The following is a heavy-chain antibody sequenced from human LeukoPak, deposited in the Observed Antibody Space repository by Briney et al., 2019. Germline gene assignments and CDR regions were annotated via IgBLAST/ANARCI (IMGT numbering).Heavy chain of an antibody. J-gene: IGHJ4*02. Sequence: GGSLRLSCAASGFTFSSYAMSWVRQAPGKGLEWVSGISGSAVSTFYADSVNGRFTISRDNSKTTLYLHMDSLRVEDTAVYYCAKDQTVAVAGPFDNWGQGTLVTVSS. V-gene: IGHV3-23*01. CDR1: GFTFSSYA. D-gene: IGHD6-19*01. CDR2: ISGSAVST. CDR3: AKDQTVAVAGPFDN.